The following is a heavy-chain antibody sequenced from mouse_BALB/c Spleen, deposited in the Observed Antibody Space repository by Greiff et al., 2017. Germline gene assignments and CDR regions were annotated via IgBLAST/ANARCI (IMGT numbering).Heavy chain of an antibody. V-gene: IGHV2-9-2*01. Sequence: VMLVESGPGLVAPSQSLSITCTVSGFSLTSYDISWIRQPPGKGLEWLGVIWTGGGTNYNSAFMSRLSISKDNSKSQVFLKMNSLQTDDTAIYYCVRDRDYYGSSYAMDYWGQGTSVTVSS. CDR1: GFSLTSYD. CDR2: IWTGGGT. CDR3: VRDRDYYGSSYAMDY. D-gene: IGHD1-1*01. J-gene: IGHJ4*01.